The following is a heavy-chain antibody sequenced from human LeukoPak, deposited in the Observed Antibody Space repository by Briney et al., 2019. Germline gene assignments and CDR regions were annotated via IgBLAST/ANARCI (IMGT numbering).Heavy chain of an antibody. CDR2: IYYSGST. Sequence: SETLSLTCTVSGGSINSSSHYWGWIRQPPGKGLEWIGSIYYSGSTYYNPSLKTRVTISVDTSKNQFPLNLSSVTAADTAVYYCARIVVVAAFADWGQESLVTVSS. CDR3: ARIVVVAAFAD. CDR1: GGSINSSSHY. D-gene: IGHD2-15*01. V-gene: IGHV4-39*01. J-gene: IGHJ4*02.